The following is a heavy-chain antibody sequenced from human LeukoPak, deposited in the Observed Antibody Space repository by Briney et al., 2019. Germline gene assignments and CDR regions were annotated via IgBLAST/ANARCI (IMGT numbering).Heavy chain of an antibody. V-gene: IGHV3-53*01. Sequence: PGGSLRLSCAASGFTVSSNYMSWVRQAPGKGLEWVSVIYSGGSTYYADSVKGRFTISRDNSKNTLYLQMNSLRAEGTAVYYRARAKIGTILAPDVWGKGTTVTVSS. CDR2: IYSGGST. CDR1: GFTVSSNY. D-gene: IGHD3-3*01. J-gene: IGHJ6*04. CDR3: ARAKIGTILAPDV.